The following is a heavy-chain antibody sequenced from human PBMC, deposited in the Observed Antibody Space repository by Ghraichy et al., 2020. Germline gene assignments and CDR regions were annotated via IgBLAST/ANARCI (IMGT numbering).Heavy chain of an antibody. Sequence: GGSLRLSCAASGFTFSSYDMHWVRQATGKGLEWVSAIGTAGDTYYPGSVKGRFTISRENAKNSLYLQMNSLRAGDTAVYYCARDRRYYYDSSGYYLSAQDNFYYYGMDVWGQGTTVTVSS. V-gene: IGHV3-13*01. CDR3: ARDRRYYYDSSGYYLSAQDNFYYYGMDV. J-gene: IGHJ6*02. D-gene: IGHD3-22*01. CDR1: GFTFSSYD. CDR2: IGTAGDT.